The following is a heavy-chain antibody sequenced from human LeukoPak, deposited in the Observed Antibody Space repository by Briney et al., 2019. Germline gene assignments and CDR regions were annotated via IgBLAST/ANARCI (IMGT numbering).Heavy chain of an antibody. J-gene: IGHJ4*02. Sequence: GGSLRLSCAASGFTFSNSYMSWVRQAPGKGLEWVSLIYPSGNIYYADSVKGRFTISRDNAKNSLYLQMNSLRAEDTAVYYCARSKGYSGYDPFDYWGQGTLVTVSS. CDR1: GFTFSNSY. V-gene: IGHV3-69-1*01. CDR3: ARSKGYSGYDPFDY. D-gene: IGHD5-12*01. CDR2: IYPSGNI.